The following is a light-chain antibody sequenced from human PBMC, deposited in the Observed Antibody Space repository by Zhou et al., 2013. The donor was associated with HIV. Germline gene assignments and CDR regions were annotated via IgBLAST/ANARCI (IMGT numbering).Light chain of an antibody. CDR3: QQYNNWPPLT. CDR2: AAS. V-gene: IGKV3-20*01. J-gene: IGKJ4*01. Sequence: IVLTQSPGTLSLSPGERATLSCRASQSVTSSYLAWYQQKPGQAPRLLIYAASTRATGIPDRFSGSGSGTDFTLSISSLQSEDFAVYYCQQYNNWPPLTFGGGTKVEIK. CDR1: QSVTSSY.